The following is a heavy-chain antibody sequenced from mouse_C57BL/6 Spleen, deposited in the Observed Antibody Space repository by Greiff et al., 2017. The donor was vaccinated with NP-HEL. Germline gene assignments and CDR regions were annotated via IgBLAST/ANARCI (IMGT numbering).Heavy chain of an antibody. CDR2: IDPETGGT. D-gene: IGHD1-1*01. V-gene: IGHV1-15*01. CDR3: TSHYYGSTHWYFDV. CDR1: GYTFTDYE. J-gene: IGHJ1*03. Sequence: QVQLKESGAELVRPGASVTLSCKASGYTFTDYEMHWVKQTPVHGLEWIGAIDPETGGTAYNQKFKGKAILTADKSSSTAYMELRSLTSEDPAVYYCTSHYYGSTHWYFDVWGTGTTVTVSS.